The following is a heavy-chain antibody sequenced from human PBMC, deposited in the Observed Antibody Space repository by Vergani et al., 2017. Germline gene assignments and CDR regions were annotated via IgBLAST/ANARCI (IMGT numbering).Heavy chain of an antibody. D-gene: IGHD1-1*01. Sequence: EVALVQSGPEMRKPGESLKISCKGSEYSFGNYWNGWVRQMPGKGLEWMGIIYPADSDTRYSPSFQGQVTISADKSISTAFLQWDSLKASDTALYYCARHTTYTDSLGQGTLVTVSS. CDR3: ARHTTYTDS. CDR2: IYPADSDT. CDR1: EYSFGNYW. V-gene: IGHV5-51*01. J-gene: IGHJ4*02.